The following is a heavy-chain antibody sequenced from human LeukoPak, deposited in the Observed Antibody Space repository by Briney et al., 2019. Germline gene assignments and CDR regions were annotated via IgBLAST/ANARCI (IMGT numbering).Heavy chain of an antibody. CDR2: TYYRSKWRN. Sequence: SQTLSLTCAISGDSVSSNSAAWNWIRQSPSRGLEWLGRTYYRSKWRNDYAVSVKSRITVNPDTSKNQFSLQLNSVTPEDTAVYYCARVSTTANAFDIWGQGTKVTVSS. CDR3: ARVSTTANAFDI. CDR1: GDSVSSNSAA. V-gene: IGHV6-1*01. D-gene: IGHD4-17*01. J-gene: IGHJ3*02.